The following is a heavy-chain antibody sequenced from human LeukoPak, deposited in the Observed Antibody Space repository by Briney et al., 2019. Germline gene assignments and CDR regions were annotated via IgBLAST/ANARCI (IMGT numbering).Heavy chain of an antibody. CDR1: GYTFTSYY. V-gene: IGHV1-46*01. D-gene: IGHD6-13*01. CDR3: ARGGSSSSSWYGYYYGMDV. J-gene: IGHJ6*02. Sequence: GASVKVSCKASGYTFTSYYMHWVRQAPGQGLEWMGIITPSRGSTSYAQKFQGRVTMTRDTSTSTVYMELSSLRSEDTAVYYCARGGSSSSSWYGYYYGMDVWGQRTTVTVSS. CDR2: ITPSRGST.